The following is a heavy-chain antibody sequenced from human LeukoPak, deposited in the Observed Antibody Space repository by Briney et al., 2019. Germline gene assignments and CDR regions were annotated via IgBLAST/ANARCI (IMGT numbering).Heavy chain of an antibody. V-gene: IGHV3-23*01. J-gene: IGHJ4*02. CDR1: GFTFSSYA. CDR3: AKSGSGSYYKGGYDN. Sequence: GGSLRLSCAASGFTFSSYAMSWVRQAPGKGLEWVSAVSGSGGSTYYADSVKGRFTISRDNSKNTLYLQMNSLRAEDTALYYCAKSGSGSYYKGGYDNWGQGTPVTVSS. D-gene: IGHD3-10*01. CDR2: VSGSGGST.